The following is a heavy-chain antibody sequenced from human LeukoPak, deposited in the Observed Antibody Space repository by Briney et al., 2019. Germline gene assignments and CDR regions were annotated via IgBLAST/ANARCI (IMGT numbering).Heavy chain of an antibody. CDR1: GYTFTKYY. J-gene: IGHJ4*02. D-gene: IGHD6-19*01. CDR3: ARDLPRIAVAGTGDY. CDR2: INPSSGGT. Sequence: ASVKVSCKASGYTFTKYYMFWVRQAPGQGLEWMGRINPSSGGTDYAQKFQGRVTITRDTSISTAYMELSRLRSDDTAMYYCARDLPRIAVAGTGDYWGQGTLVTVSS. V-gene: IGHV1-2*06.